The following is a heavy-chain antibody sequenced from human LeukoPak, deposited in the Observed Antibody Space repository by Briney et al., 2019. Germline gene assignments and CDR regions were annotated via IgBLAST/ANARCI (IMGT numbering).Heavy chain of an antibody. J-gene: IGHJ4*02. CDR3: ARVAGRGYYAVDY. CDR1: GGSVSSYY. Sequence: PSETLSLTCTVSGGSVSSYYWSWIRQPPGKGLEWIGYIYYSGSTYYNPSLKSRVTMSVDTSKNQFSLKLSSVTAVDTAVYYCARVAGRGYYAVDYWGQGTLVTVSS. D-gene: IGHD3-22*01. CDR2: IYYSGST. V-gene: IGHV4-59*02.